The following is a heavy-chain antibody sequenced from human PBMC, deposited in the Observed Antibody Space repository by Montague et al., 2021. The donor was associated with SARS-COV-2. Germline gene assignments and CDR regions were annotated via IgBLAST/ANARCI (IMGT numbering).Heavy chain of an antibody. J-gene: IGHJ5*02. CDR1: GGSISSSSYY. Sequence: SETLSLTCTVSGGSISSSSYYWGWIRQPPGKGLEWIGSIYYSGSTYYNPSLKRRVTISVDTSKNQFSLKLSSVAAANTAVYYCARHVLREGNVVVVAPKWFDPWGQGTLVTVSS. CDR2: IYYSGST. CDR3: ARHVLREGNVVVVAPKWFDP. V-gene: IGHV4-39*01. D-gene: IGHD2-15*01.